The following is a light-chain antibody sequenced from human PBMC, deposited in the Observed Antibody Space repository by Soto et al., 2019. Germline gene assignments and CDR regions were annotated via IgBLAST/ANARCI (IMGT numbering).Light chain of an antibody. V-gene: IGKV1-27*01. CDR1: QGITYY. CDR3: QNYNSAPLT. CDR2: AAS. J-gene: IGKJ4*01. Sequence: DIQMTQSPSSLSSSVGDRFTITCLANQGITYYLAWYQQKPGKVPKLLIYAASTLQSGVPSRFSGGGSGADFTLTISSLQPEDVATYYCQNYNSAPLTLGDGTKVDIK.